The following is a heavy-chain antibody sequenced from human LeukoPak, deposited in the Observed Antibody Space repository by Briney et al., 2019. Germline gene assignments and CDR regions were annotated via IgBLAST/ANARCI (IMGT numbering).Heavy chain of an antibody. J-gene: IGHJ4*02. CDR1: GFTFSNYA. V-gene: IGHV3-64*01. CDR2: ISSNGGST. Sequence: PGGSLRLSCAASGFTFSNYAMHWVRQAPGKGLEYASVISSNGGSTYFANSVKGRFTISRENSKNTLYLQMGSLRAEDMAVYYCARGGVVIEGATSIDYWGQGTLVTVSS. D-gene: IGHD1-26*01. CDR3: ARGGVVIEGATSIDY.